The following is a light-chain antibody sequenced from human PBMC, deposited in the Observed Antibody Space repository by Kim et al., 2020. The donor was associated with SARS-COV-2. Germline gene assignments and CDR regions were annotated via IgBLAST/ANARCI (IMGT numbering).Light chain of an antibody. V-gene: IGLV1-47*01. J-gene: IGLJ7*01. CDR2: RND. CDR3: ATWDDSLTV. CDR1: TFNIASIY. Sequence: PGQWFTISCSGRTFNIASIYVYWYHQLPGTAPILLIYRNDQRPAGVPDRFSGSKSGTSASLAISGLRSEDEAHYYCATWDDSLTVFGGGTQLTVL.